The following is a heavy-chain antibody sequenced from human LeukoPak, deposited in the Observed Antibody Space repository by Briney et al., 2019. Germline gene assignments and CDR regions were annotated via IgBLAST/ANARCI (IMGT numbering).Heavy chain of an antibody. CDR3: ARGWGDILTGYYFDY. V-gene: IGHV4-59*01. J-gene: IGHJ4*02. CDR1: GGSISSYY. D-gene: IGHD3-9*01. CDR2: IYYSGST. Sequence: ESSETLSLTCTVSGGSISSYYWSWIRQPPGKRREWIGYIYYSGSTNYNPSLKSRVTISVDTSKNQFSLKLSSVTAADTAVYYCARGWGDILTGYYFDYWGQGTLVTVSS.